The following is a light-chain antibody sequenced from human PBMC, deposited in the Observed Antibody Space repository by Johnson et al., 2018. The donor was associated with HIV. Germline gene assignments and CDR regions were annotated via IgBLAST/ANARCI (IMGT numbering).Light chain of an antibody. J-gene: IGLJ1*01. CDR1: SSKIGNKY. CDR3: GTWDSSLSAGGYV. Sequence: QSVLTQPPSVSAAPGQKVTISCSGSSSKIGNKYVSWYQQFPGTAPKVLIYDNSKRPSGIPDRFSGSKSGPSATLGITGLQTGDEADYYCGTWDSSLSAGGYVFGTGTKVTVL. CDR2: DNS. V-gene: IGLV1-51*01.